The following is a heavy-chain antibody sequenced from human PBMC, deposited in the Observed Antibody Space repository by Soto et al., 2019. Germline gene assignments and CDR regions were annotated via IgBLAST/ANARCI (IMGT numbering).Heavy chain of an antibody. J-gene: IGHJ6*02. V-gene: IGHV5-10-1*01. Sequence: GESLKISCKGSGYSFTNYWISWVRQTPGKGLEWMGRIDPSDSYTNYSPSFQGHVTMSADKSISTAYLQWSSLKASDTAIYYCARVEITPLYYYNGMDVWGQGTTVTVSS. CDR1: GYSFTNYW. D-gene: IGHD3-3*01. CDR2: IDPSDSYT. CDR3: ARVEITPLYYYNGMDV.